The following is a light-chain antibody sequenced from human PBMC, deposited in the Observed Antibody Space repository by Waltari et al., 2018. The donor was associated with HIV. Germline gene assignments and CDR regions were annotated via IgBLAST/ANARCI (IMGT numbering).Light chain of an antibody. Sequence: QLVLTQSPSASASLGASVKLTCTLSSGHSSYAIAWHPQQPEKGPRYLMKLNSDGSHSKGDGIPDRFSGSSSGAERYLTISSLQSEDEADYYCQTWGTGIRVFGGGTKLTVL. CDR2: LNSDGSH. J-gene: IGLJ3*02. CDR3: QTWGTGIRV. V-gene: IGLV4-69*01. CDR1: SGHSSYA.